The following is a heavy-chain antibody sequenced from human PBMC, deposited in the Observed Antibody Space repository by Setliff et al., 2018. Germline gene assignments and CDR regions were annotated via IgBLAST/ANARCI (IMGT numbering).Heavy chain of an antibody. D-gene: IGHD2-8*01. CDR2: IIPVFGTA. J-gene: IGHJ4*02. Sequence: SVKVSCKASGGTFRTDGSSWVRQAPGQGLEWMGRIIPVFGTAKYAQRFQGRVTMTTDTSTNMAYLELRGLRSDDTAVYYCLRLVRYCSRTSCQRTSGDEVWGQGTLVTVSS. CDR1: GGTFRTDG. V-gene: IGHV1-69*05. CDR3: LRLVRYCSRTSCQRTSGDEV.